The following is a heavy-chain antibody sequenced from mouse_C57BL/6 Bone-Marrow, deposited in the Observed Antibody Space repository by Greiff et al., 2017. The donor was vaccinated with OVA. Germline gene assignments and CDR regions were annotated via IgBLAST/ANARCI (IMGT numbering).Heavy chain of an antibody. Sequence: VQLQQSGAELVRPAASVTLSCKASGFTFTDYEMRWVQQTPVHGLEWIGAIDPETGGTAYNQKFKGEAILTADKTSSTAYMELRSLTSEDSAVYYSTRYDYVSWGQGTSVTVSS. J-gene: IGHJ4*01. V-gene: IGHV1-15*01. CDR1: GFTFTDYE. CDR3: TRYDYVS. D-gene: IGHD2-4*01. CDR2: IDPETGGT.